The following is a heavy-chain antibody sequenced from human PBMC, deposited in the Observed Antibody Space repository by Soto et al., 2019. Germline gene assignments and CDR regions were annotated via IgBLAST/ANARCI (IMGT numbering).Heavy chain of an antibody. CDR3: ARDPTAYYYDSSGYSDYYYGMDV. Sequence: QVQLVQSGAEVKKPGASVKVSCKASGYTFTSYGISWVRQAPGQGLEWMGWISAYNGNTNYAQKLQGRVTMTTDTSTSTAYMELRSRRSDDTAVYYCARDPTAYYYDSSGYSDYYYGMDVWGQGTTVTVSS. D-gene: IGHD3-22*01. V-gene: IGHV1-18*01. CDR1: GYTFTSYG. CDR2: ISAYNGNT. J-gene: IGHJ6*02.